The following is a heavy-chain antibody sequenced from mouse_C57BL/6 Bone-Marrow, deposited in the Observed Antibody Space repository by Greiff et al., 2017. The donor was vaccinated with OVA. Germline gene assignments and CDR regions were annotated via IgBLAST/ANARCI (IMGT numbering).Heavy chain of an antibody. CDR3: ARSGSSSYWYCDV. CDR1: GYTFTSYW. V-gene: IGHV1-53*01. CDR2: INPSNGGT. D-gene: IGHD1-1*01. J-gene: IGHJ1*03. Sequence: VKLQQPGTELVKPGASVKLSCKASGYTFTSYWMHWVKQRPGQGLEWIGNINPSNGGTNYNEKFKSKATLTVDKSSSTAYMQLSSLTSEDSAVYYCARSGSSSYWYCDVWGTGTTVTVSS.